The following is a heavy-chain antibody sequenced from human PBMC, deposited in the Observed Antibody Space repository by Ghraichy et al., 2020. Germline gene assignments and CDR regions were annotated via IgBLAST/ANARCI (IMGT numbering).Heavy chain of an antibody. J-gene: IGHJ3*02. Sequence: SETLSLTCTVSGGSTSSYYWSWIRQPPGKGLEWIGYVYYSGSTNYNPSLKSRVSISVDTSKNQFSLKLISVTAADTAVYYCARVILKEYYDSSGYYHDGFDIWGQGTMVTGSS. V-gene: IGHV4-59*01. CDR3: ARVILKEYYDSSGYYHDGFDI. CDR2: VYYSGST. D-gene: IGHD3-22*01. CDR1: GGSTSSYY.